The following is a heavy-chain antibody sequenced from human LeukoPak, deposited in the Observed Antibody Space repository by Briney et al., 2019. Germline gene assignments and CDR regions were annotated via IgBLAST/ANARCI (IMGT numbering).Heavy chain of an antibody. CDR1: GFSLSTTGVG. V-gene: IGHV2-5*01. CDR2: IYWNDDK. CDR3: AHEYCSSTSCYPDAFDI. D-gene: IGHD2-2*01. J-gene: IGHJ3*02. Sequence: ESGPTLVKPTQTLTLTCTFSGFSLSTTGVGVGWIRQPPGKALEWLALIYWNDDKRYSPSLKSRPTITKDTSKNQVVLTMTNMDPVDTATYYCAHEYCSSTSCYPDAFDIWGQGTMVTGSS.